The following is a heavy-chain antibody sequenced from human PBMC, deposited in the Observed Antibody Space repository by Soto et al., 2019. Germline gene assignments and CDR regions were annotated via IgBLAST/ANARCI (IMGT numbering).Heavy chain of an antibody. V-gene: IGHV4-59*01. CDR1: GGSISNYY. Sequence: QVQLQESGPGLVKPSETLSLTCTVSGGSISNYYWSWIRQAPGKRLEWIGYIYYTTNYNPSLKSRVTISADTSKNQISLKLTSLTAADTAVYYCARTSPVAGGLDYWGQGTLVTVSS. CDR3: ARTSPVAGGLDY. CDR2: IYYTT. J-gene: IGHJ4*02. D-gene: IGHD6-19*01.